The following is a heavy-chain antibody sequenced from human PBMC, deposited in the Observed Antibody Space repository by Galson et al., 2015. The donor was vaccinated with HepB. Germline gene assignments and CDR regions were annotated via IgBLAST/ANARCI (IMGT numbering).Heavy chain of an antibody. D-gene: IGHD3-16*02. Sequence: SLRLSCAASGFTFSNAWMSWVRQAPGKGLEWVGRFKSKTDGGTTDYAAPVKGRFTISRDDSKNTLYLQMNSLKTEDTAVYYCTTVDLRAYNYDYVWGSYRCPYYGMDVWGQGTTVTVSS. J-gene: IGHJ6*02. CDR1: GFTFSNAW. CDR2: FKSKTDGGTT. V-gene: IGHV3-15*01. CDR3: TTVDLRAYNYDYVWGSYRCPYYGMDV.